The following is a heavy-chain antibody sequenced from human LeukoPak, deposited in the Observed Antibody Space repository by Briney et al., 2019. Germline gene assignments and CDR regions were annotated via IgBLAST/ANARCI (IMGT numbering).Heavy chain of an antibody. CDR3: AKLLYYYDSSQPY. J-gene: IGHJ4*02. CDR2: ISYDGSNK. Sequence: LPGRSLRLSCAASGFTFSNYAMHWVRQAPGKGLEWVAVISYDGSNKYYTDSVKGRFTISGDSSKNTLYLQMNSLRPEDTAVYYCAKLLYYYDSSQPYWGQGTLVTVSS. D-gene: IGHD3-22*01. CDR1: GFTFSNYA. V-gene: IGHV3-30*04.